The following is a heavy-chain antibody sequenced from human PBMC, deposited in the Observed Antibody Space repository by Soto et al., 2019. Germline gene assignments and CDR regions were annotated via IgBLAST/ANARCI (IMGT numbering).Heavy chain of an antibody. J-gene: IGHJ6*02. Sequence: GGSLRLSCAASGFTFSTYAMSWVRQAPGKGLEWVSATSGSGGSTYYADSVKGRFTISRDNSKNTLYLQMNSLRAEDTAVYYCAKVRSQYYYYYGMDVWGQGTTVTVSS. CDR1: GFTFSTYA. CDR2: TSGSGGST. CDR3: AKVRSQYYYYYGMDV. V-gene: IGHV3-23*01. D-gene: IGHD1-26*01.